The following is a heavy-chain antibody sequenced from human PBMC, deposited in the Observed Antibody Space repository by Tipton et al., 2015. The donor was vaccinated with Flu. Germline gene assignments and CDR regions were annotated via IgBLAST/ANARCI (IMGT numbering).Heavy chain of an antibody. V-gene: IGHV4-39*07. CDR1: GGSIRSNSHY. Sequence: LRLSCTVSGGSIRSNSHYWGWIRQPPGKGLEWIGSIYYSGSAYYNPSLKSRVTMSIDTSKNQFSLKVTSVTAADTAVYYCTRDPLFNQFMVRGIIVDSWGQGTLVTVSS. D-gene: IGHD3-10*01. CDR2: IYYSGSA. CDR3: TRDPLFNQFMVRGIIVDS. J-gene: IGHJ4*02.